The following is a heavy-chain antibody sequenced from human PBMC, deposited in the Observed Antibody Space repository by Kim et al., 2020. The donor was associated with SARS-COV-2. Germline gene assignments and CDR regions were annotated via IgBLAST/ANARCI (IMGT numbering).Heavy chain of an antibody. CDR2: SKTAGGTQ. J-gene: IGHJ5*02. Sequence: SKTAGGTQAYAAPVKGRFTISRDDSKNTLYLQMNSLKTEDTAVYYCTTDQLRYFDWLLFSSTPHNWFDPWGQGTLVTVSS. CDR3: TTDQLRYFDWLLFSSTPHNWFDP. D-gene: IGHD3-9*01. V-gene: IGHV3-15*01.